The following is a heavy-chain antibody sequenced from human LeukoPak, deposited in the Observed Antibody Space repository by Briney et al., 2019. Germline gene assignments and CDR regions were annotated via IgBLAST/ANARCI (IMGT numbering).Heavy chain of an antibody. CDR1: GYIFTTYS. Sequence: GASVKVSCKASGYIFTTYSIHWVRQAPGQGLEWMGIINPRGDATIYAQKFQGRVTMTSDTSTTTVYKELSSLRSEDTGLYYCARKWSSRDWFDSWGQGTLVTVSS. CDR3: ARKWSSRDWFDS. CDR2: INPRGDAT. J-gene: IGHJ5*01. V-gene: IGHV1-46*01. D-gene: IGHD2-8*01.